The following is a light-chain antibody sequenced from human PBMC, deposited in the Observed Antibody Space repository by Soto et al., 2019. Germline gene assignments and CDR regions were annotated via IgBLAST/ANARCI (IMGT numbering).Light chain of an antibody. Sequence: DIQMPQSPSTLSASVGDRVTITCRASQSVNNWLAWYQQKPGKAPRLLIYDASTLERGVPSRFSGGGSGTEFTLTISSLQPDDFATYYCQQYNSYWTFGQGTKVDIK. CDR3: QQYNSYWT. J-gene: IGKJ1*01. CDR1: QSVNNW. CDR2: DAS. V-gene: IGKV1-5*01.